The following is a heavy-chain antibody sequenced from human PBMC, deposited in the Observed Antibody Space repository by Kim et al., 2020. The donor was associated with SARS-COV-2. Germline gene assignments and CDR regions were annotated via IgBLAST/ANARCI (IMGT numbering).Heavy chain of an antibody. V-gene: IGHV3-48*02. CDR2: ITVSSTTI. J-gene: IGHJ3*02. CDR1: GFTFSAYD. CDR3: VIDRWGGAFDI. Sequence: GGSLRLSCATSGFTFSAYDMNWVRRAPGKGLEWLSFITVSSTTIYYANSVKGRFTISRDNAKNSLYLQMNSLRDGDTALYYCVIDRWGGAFDIWGQGTMV. D-gene: IGHD3-16*01.